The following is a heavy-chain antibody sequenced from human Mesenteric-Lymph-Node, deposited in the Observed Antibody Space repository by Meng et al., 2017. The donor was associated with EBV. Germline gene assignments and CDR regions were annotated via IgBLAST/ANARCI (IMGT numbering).Heavy chain of an antibody. Sequence: QVEVVQSGAEGKKPGASVKVSCKASGYTFTGYYRHWVRQAPGQGLEWMGWINPNSGGTNYAQKFQGWVTMTRDTSISTAYMELSRLRSDDTAVYYCARGGYYYDSSGDDFDYWGQGTLVTVSS. CDR1: GYTFTGYY. D-gene: IGHD3-22*01. V-gene: IGHV1-2*04. CDR3: ARGGYYYDSSGDDFDY. CDR2: INPNSGGT. J-gene: IGHJ4*02.